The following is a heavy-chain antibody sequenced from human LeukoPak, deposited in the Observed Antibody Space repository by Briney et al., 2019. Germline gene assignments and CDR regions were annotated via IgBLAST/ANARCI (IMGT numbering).Heavy chain of an antibody. D-gene: IGHD4-17*01. V-gene: IGHV3-7*01. J-gene: IGHJ4*02. CDR2: IKQDGSEK. CDR1: GFTFSSYW. Sequence: PGGSLRLSCAASGFTFSSYWMNWVRQAPGKGLEWVANIKQDGSEKYYVDSVKGRFTISRDNAKNSLYLQMNSLRVEDTAVYYCARLTDGDYDMFLDYWGQGTLVTVSS. CDR3: ARLTDGDYDMFLDY.